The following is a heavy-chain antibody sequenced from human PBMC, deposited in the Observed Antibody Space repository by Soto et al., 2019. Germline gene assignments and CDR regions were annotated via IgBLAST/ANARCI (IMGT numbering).Heavy chain of an antibody. V-gene: IGHV2-5*02. CDR2: IYWDDDK. D-gene: IGHD3-10*01. J-gene: IGHJ4*02. CDR3: ARLKDLYLTFDY. CDR1: GFSLSTNEVG. Sequence: VSGPTLVNPXQTLTLTCTFSGFSLSTNEVGVGWIRQPPGKALEWLAIIYWDDDKRYSPLLKTRLTVTKDTSKNQVVLTLTNMGAVDTGTYYCARLKDLYLTFDYWGQGSLVTVS.